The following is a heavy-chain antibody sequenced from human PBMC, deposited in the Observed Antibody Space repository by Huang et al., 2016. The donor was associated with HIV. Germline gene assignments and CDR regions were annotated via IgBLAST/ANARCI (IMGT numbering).Heavy chain of an antibody. CDR2: MNPNTGNT. CDR1: GYTFTNYD. J-gene: IGHJ4*02. Sequence: QVHLVQSGAEVKKPGASVKVSCKASGYTFTNYDINWVRQAPGRGLEWMGWMNPNTGNTGCAQRFQGRVTMTRKTSITTAYMELTSLTSEDTAVYYCARSAYGDLDYWGLGTLVIVSS. V-gene: IGHV1-8*02. D-gene: IGHD4-17*01. CDR3: ARSAYGDLDY.